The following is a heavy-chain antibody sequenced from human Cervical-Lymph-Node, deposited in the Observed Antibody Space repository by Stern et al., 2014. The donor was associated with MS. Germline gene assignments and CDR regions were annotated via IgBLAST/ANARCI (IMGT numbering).Heavy chain of an antibody. CDR3: ARWSVACDY. J-gene: IGHJ4*02. Sequence: EVQLVESGAELKKPGESLKISCKTSGYNFINYWIAWVRQLPGKGLEWTGLIYPGESGIRCSPSFQGHVTMSVDKSITSAYLQWNNLRASDTAVYFCARWSVACDYWGQGALITVSS. CDR1: GYNFINYW. V-gene: IGHV5-51*03. CDR2: IYPGESGI.